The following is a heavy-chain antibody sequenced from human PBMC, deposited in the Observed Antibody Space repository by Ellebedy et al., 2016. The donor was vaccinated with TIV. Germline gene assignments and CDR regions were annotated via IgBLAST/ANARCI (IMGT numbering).Heavy chain of an antibody. D-gene: IGHD2/OR15-2a*01. V-gene: IGHV5-51*01. CDR1: GYSFPTYW. CDR2: IYPGDSDT. J-gene: IGHJ6*03. Sequence: KVSCKGSGYSFPTYWLGWVRQMPGKGLEWMGIIYPGDSDTRYSPSFEGPVTISADKSISTVFLQWSSLKASDTAIYYCARPNMGYYYMDAWGTGTTVSVSS. CDR3: ARPNMGYYYMDA.